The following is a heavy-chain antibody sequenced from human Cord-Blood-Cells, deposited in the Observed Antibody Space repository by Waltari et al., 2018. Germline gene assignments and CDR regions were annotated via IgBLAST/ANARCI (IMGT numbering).Heavy chain of an antibody. J-gene: IGHJ3*02. CDR1: GFTFRSYA. V-gene: IGHV3-23*01. Sequence: EVQLLESGGGLVQPGGSLRLSCAAPGFTFRSYALCWVRQAPGKGLEWVSAISGSGGSTYYADSVKGRFTISRDNSKNTLYLQMNSLRAEDTAVYYCAKQQLDAFDIWGQGTMVTVSS. CDR3: AKQQLDAFDI. D-gene: IGHD6-13*01. CDR2: ISGSGGST.